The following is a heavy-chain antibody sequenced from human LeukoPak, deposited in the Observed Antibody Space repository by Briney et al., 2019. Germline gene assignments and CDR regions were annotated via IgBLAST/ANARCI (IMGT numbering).Heavy chain of an antibody. CDR3: VREGYSNYNGAFDI. Sequence: PGGSLRLSCAASGFTFSSYAMHWVRQAPGKGLEWVAVISYDGDNKYYADSVQGRFTISRDNSKNTLYLQMNSLRAEDTAVYYCVREGYSNYNGAFDIWGQGTMVTVSP. D-gene: IGHD4-11*01. CDR2: ISYDGDNK. CDR1: GFTFSSYA. J-gene: IGHJ3*02. V-gene: IGHV3-30-3*01.